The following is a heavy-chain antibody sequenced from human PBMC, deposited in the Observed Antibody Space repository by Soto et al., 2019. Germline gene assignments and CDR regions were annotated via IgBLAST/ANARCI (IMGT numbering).Heavy chain of an antibody. V-gene: IGHV3-21*01. D-gene: IGHD4-17*01. CDR3: AREGPRMTTVVTTIDY. CDR1: GFTFSTYS. J-gene: IGHJ4*02. CDR2: SSTSSSYI. Sequence: PGGSLRLSCAASGFTFSTYSMNGVRQAPGKGLEWVSSSSTSSSYIYYAEAVKGRVTISRDNAKNSLYLQISSLRAEDNAVYYCAREGPRMTTVVTTIDYWGQGTLVTVSS.